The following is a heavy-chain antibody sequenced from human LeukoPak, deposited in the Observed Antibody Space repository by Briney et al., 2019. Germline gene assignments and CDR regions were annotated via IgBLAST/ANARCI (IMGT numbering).Heavy chain of an antibody. Sequence: SETLSLTCTVSGGSISSYYWSWIRQPPGKGLEWIGYIYYSGSTNYNPSPKSRVTISVDTSMNQFSLRLSSVTAADTAVYYCARETYYYGSGSYPHFDYWGQGTLVTVSS. CDR3: ARETYYYGSGSYPHFDY. D-gene: IGHD3-10*01. CDR2: IYYSGST. CDR1: GGSISSYY. V-gene: IGHV4-59*01. J-gene: IGHJ4*02.